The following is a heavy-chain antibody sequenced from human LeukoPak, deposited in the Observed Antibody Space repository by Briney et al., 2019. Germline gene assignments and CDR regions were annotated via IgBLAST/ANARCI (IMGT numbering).Heavy chain of an antibody. CDR1: GFTFSSYG. D-gene: IGHD4-17*01. CDR3: AKVDRATVTYYYYGMDV. CDR2: ISYDGSNK. Sequence: PGGSLRLSCAASGFTFSSYGMHWVRQAPGKGLEWVAVISYDGSNKYYADSVKGRFTISRDNSKNTLYLQMNSLRAEDTAVYYCAKVDRATVTYYYYGMDVWGQGTTVTVSS. V-gene: IGHV3-30*18. J-gene: IGHJ6*02.